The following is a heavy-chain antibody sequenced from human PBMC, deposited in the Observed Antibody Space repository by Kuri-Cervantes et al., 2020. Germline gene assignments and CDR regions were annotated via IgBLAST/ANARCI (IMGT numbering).Heavy chain of an antibody. CDR2: IYSCGST. V-gene: IGHV3-53*05. D-gene: IGHD3-10*01. CDR1: GFTVSSNY. Sequence: GESLKISCAASGFTVSSNYMSWVRQAPGKGLEWVSVIYSCGSTYYADSVKGRFTISRDNSKNTLYLQMNSLRAEDTAVYYCARVGVGGEFIDYWGQGTLVTVSS. CDR3: ARVGVGGEFIDY. J-gene: IGHJ4*02.